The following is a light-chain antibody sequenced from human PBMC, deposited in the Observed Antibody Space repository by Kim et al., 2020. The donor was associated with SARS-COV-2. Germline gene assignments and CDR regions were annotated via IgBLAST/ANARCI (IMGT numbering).Light chain of an antibody. CDR2: RAS. Sequence: SYELTQPLSVSVALGQTARITCGGNNIGSKNVHWYQQKPGQAPVLVIYRASNRPSGIPERFSGSNSGNTATLTISRAQAGDEADYYCQVWDSSTAVFGGG. CDR3: QVWDSSTAV. V-gene: IGLV3-9*01. CDR1: NIGSKN. J-gene: IGLJ2*01.